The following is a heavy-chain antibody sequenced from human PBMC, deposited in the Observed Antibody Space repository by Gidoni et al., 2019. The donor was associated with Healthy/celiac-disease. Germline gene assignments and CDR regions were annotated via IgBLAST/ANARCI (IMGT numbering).Heavy chain of an antibody. Sequence: QVQLVQSGAEVKKPGCSVKVSCKASGGTFSSYSISWSRQSAGQGLAWVVGIMPIFGTANYEQKFQGRVTITAGEATSTSSMELSSLRSEDTAVYYCAREGASSSYGPYYYYGMDVWGQGTTVTVSS. CDR3: AREGASSSYGPYYYYGMDV. CDR1: GGTFSSYS. J-gene: IGHJ6*02. D-gene: IGHD6-6*01. CDR2: IMPIFGTA. V-gene: IGHV1-69*01.